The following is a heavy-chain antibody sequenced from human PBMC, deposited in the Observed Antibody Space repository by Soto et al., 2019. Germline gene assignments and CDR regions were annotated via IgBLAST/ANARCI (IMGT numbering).Heavy chain of an antibody. CDR3: AKDPRSGYDFGDLAVVDY. CDR2: ISGSGGST. J-gene: IGHJ4*02. V-gene: IGHV3-23*01. CDR1: GFTFSSYA. Sequence: GGSLRLSCAASGFTFSSYAMSWVRQAPGKGLEWVSAISGSGGSTYYADSVKGRFTISRDNSKNTLYLQMNSLRAEDTAVYYCAKDPRSGYDFGDLAVVDYWGQGTLVTVSS. D-gene: IGHD5-12*01.